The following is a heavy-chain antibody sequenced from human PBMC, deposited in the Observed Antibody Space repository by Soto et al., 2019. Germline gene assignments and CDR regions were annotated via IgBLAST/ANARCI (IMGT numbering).Heavy chain of an antibody. J-gene: IGHJ5*02. CDR2: MYLGGSF. V-gene: IGHV4-59*02. CDR3: ARNYYDSTGFAVDP. D-gene: IGHD3-22*01. CDR1: GASVSSGY. Sequence: PSETLSLACTVSGASVSSGYWSWIRQPPGKGLEWIGFMYLGGSFNYNPSLTSRATISVDTSKNQFSLKLTSVTAADTAVYYCARNYYDSTGFAVDPWGQGTLVTVSS.